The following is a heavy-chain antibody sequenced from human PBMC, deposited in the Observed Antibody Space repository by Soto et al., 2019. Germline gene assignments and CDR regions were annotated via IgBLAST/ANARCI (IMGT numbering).Heavy chain of an antibody. V-gene: IGHV3-15*01. D-gene: IGHD3-16*02. Sequence: GGSLRLSCAASGFTFSNAWMSWVRQAPGKGLEWVGRIKSKTDGGTTDYAAPVKGRFTISRDDSKNTLYLQMNSLKTEDTAVYYCTTGRPGGYYDYIWGSYRYTLLTSWGQGTLVNVS. J-gene: IGHJ4*02. CDR2: IKSKTDGGTT. CDR1: GFTFSNAW. CDR3: TTGRPGGYYDYIWGSYRYTLLTS.